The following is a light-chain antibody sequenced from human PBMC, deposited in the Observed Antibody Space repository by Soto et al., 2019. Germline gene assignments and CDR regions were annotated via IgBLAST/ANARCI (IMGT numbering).Light chain of an antibody. J-gene: IGKJ4*01. CDR3: KTSKSFPLT. CDR1: QGIDRW. V-gene: IGKV1-12*01. CDR2: AAS. Sequence: IQMTQSPSSLSASVGDRGTITCRASQGIDRWLAWYQQKPGKAPKVLIYAASSFLSGCASRFSGSGSGTDFSLTISSLQPEDLATYYCKTSKSFPLTFGGGTKVDIK.